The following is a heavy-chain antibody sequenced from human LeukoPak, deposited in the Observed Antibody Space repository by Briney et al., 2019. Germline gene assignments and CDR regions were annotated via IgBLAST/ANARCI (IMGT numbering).Heavy chain of an antibody. CDR2: IWHSGTT. CDR3: MGADYGGH. J-gene: IGHJ4*02. D-gene: IGHD4-17*01. V-gene: IGHV4-30-2*01. CDR1: GGSISSGGYS. Sequence: SETLSLTCAVSGGSISSGGYSWSWIRQPSGKGLEWIGEIWHSGTTNYNPSLKSRVTISVDNSKNQFSLKLNSVTAADTAVYYCMGADYGGHWGQGTLVTVSS.